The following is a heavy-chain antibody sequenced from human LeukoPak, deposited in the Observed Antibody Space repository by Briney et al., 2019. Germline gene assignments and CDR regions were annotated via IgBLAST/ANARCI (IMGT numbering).Heavy chain of an antibody. D-gene: IGHD1-14*01. CDR2: ISTSSTYI. V-gene: IGHV3-21*01. CDR1: GFTFSTYS. CDR3: ARHEPVITLSSYYYGMDV. Sequence: PGGSLGLSCAASGFTFSTYSMNWVRQAPGKGLEWVSSISTSSTYIYYADSVKGRFTISRDNAKNSLYLQMNSLRAEDTAVYYCARHEPVITLSSYYYGMDVWGPGTTVTVSS. J-gene: IGHJ6*02.